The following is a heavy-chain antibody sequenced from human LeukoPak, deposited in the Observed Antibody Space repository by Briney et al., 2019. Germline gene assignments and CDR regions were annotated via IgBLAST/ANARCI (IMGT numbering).Heavy chain of an antibody. Sequence: GASVKVSCKASGYTFRGHYIHWLRQAPGQGLEWMGWINPNNGDTKYAQKFQGRVSMTRDTSITTAYMEMSRVTSDDTALYYCARNIWFGESADAFDIWGQGTMVTVSS. CDR1: GYTFRGHY. D-gene: IGHD3-10*01. CDR2: INPNNGDT. J-gene: IGHJ3*02. V-gene: IGHV1-2*02. CDR3: ARNIWFGESADAFDI.